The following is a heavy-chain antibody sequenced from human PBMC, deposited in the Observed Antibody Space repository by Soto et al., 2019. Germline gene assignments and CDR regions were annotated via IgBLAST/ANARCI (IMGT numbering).Heavy chain of an antibody. CDR3: ARDARITGTIDPFRGMDV. Sequence: PGGSLRLSCAASGFTFSSYAMSWVRQAPGKGLEWVSAISGSGGSTYYADSVKGRFTISRDNSKNTLYLQMNSLRSEDTAVYYCARDARITGTIDPFRGMDVWGQGTTVTVSS. CDR2: ISGSGGST. D-gene: IGHD1-7*01. CDR1: GFTFSSYA. J-gene: IGHJ6*02. V-gene: IGHV3-23*01.